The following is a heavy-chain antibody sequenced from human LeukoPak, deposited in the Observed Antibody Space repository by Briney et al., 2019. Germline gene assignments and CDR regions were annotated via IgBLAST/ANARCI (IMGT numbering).Heavy chain of an antibody. V-gene: IGHV3-23*01. CDR2: LSASGGST. Sequence: GGSLRLSCAASGFTFSSYAMSWVRQAPGKGLEWVSVLSASGGSTYYGDSVKGRFTISRDNSKSTLYLQMNSLRVEDTAVYYCAKKAEAFGDSVTQHWGQGTLVTVSS. CDR3: AKKAEAFGDSVTQH. D-gene: IGHD4-17*01. CDR1: GFTFSSYA. J-gene: IGHJ1*01.